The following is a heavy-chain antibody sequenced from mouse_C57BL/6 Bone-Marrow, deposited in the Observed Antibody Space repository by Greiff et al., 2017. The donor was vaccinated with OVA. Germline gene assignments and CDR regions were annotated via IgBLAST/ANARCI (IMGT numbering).Heavy chain of an antibody. Sequence: QLKESGAELVRPGASVKLSCTASGFNIKDDYMHWVKQRPEQGLEWIGWIDPENGDTEYASKFQGKATITADTSSNTAYLQLSSLTSEDTAVYYCTPIYYDYNFDYWGQGTTLTVSS. CDR1: GFNIKDDY. V-gene: IGHV14-4*01. D-gene: IGHD2-4*01. CDR3: TPIYYDYNFDY. J-gene: IGHJ2*01. CDR2: IDPENGDT.